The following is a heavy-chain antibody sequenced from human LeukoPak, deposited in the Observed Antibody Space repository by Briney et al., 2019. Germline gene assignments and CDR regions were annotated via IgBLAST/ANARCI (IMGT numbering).Heavy chain of an antibody. D-gene: IGHD3-16*01. CDR3: ARVAFGLYVMDV. Sequence: PGGSLRLSCAASGFTFSTYSMTWVRQTPGKGLEWVSSTSSDSKYKFYADSLKGRFTISRDNAKNSLYLQVISLRAEDTAVYYCARVAFGLYVMDVWGQGTTVIVSS. CDR2: TSSDSKYK. J-gene: IGHJ6*02. CDR1: GFTFSTYS. V-gene: IGHV3-21*01.